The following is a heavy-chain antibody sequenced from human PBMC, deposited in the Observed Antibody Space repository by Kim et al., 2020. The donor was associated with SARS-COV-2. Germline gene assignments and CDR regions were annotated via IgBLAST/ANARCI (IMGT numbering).Heavy chain of an antibody. CDR2: IDPSGSYI. D-gene: IGHD3-10*02. CDR1: GYNFTNFW. Sequence: GESLKISCKGSGYNFTNFWITWVRQMPGNGLEWMGRIDPSGSYINYSPSFQGLVTISVDKSISTAYLQWSSLKASDTAMYYCARHLFGGGTSLYGYWGQGTLVTVSS. J-gene: IGHJ4*02. CDR3: ARHLFGGGTSLYGY. V-gene: IGHV5-10-1*01.